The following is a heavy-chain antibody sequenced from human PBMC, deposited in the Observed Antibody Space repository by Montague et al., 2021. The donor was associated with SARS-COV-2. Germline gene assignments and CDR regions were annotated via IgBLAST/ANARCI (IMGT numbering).Heavy chain of an antibody. Sequence: SETLSLTCTVSGGSISNYYWSWIRQSPGRGLEWIGYVYFTGKTNYNPSLKILVTISVDTSKNQFSLRLTSVIAADSAVYYCARGDNYTSGWHPSGVLDYWGQGAPVIVSS. J-gene: IGHJ4*02. CDR2: VYFTGKT. V-gene: IGHV4-59*13. CDR3: ARGDNYTSGWHPSGVLDY. D-gene: IGHD6-19*01. CDR1: GGSISNYY.